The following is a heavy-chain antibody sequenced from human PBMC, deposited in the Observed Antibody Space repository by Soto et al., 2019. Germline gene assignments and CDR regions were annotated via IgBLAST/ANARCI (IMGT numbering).Heavy chain of an antibody. J-gene: IGHJ4*02. CDR1: GFTFGNYA. CDR2: ISFGGGST. V-gene: IGHV3-23*01. D-gene: IGHD3-22*01. Sequence: GESLKISCTASGFTFGNYAMTWVRQAPGKGLEWVSTISFGGGSTFYADSVKGRFTISRDNSKDTQYLQMNSLRAEDTAVYYCAKGSSSFYYDYWGQGTLVTVSS. CDR3: AKGSSSFYYDY.